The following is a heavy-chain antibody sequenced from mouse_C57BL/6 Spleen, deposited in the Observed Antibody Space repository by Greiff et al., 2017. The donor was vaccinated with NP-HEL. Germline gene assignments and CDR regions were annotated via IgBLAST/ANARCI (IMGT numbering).Heavy chain of an antibody. J-gene: IGHJ2*01. CDR2: IYPGSGNT. D-gene: IGHD1-1*01. CDR1: GYSFTSYY. Sequence: VQLQQSGPELVKPGASVKISCKASGYSFTSYYIHWVKQRPGQGLEWLGWIYPGSGNTKYNEKFKGKATLTADTSSSTAYMQLSSLTSEDSAVYYCARPYGSSYDFDYWGQGTTLTVSS. V-gene: IGHV1-66*01. CDR3: ARPYGSSYDFDY.